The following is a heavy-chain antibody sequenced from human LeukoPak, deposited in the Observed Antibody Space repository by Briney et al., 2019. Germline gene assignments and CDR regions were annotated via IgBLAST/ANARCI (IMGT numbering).Heavy chain of an antibody. CDR1: GFTFSSYA. D-gene: IGHD2-21*01. CDR3: ARDRRVVIAPGAFDI. Sequence: GRSLRLSCAASGFTFSSYAMHWVRQAPGKGLEWVAVISYDGSNKYYADSVKGRLTISRDNSKNTLYLQMNSLRAEDTAVYYCARDRRVVIAPGAFDIWGQGTMVTVSS. CDR2: ISYDGSNK. V-gene: IGHV3-30-3*01. J-gene: IGHJ3*02.